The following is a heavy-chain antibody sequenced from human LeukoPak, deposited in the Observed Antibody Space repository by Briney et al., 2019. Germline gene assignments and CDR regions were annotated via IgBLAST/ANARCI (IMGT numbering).Heavy chain of an antibody. J-gene: IGHJ4*02. CDR1: GFTFSNYA. Sequence: GGSLRLSCAASGFTFSNYAMSWVRQAPGRGLEWVSGIDNGGYGTYHADSVRGRFTISRDNSKNTLYLQMNSLRAEDTAVYYCARVRPGTWFDYWGQRTLVTVSS. CDR3: ARVRPGTWFDY. CDR2: IDNGGYGT. D-gene: IGHD6-13*01. V-gene: IGHV3-23*01.